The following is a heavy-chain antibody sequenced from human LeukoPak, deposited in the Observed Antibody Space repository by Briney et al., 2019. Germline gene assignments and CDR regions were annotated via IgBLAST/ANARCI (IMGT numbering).Heavy chain of an antibody. Sequence: AIGTRSTSIYYADSVKGRFTISRDNAKNSLYLQMNSLRAEDTAVYYCARESGNSAGEAFDIWGQGTMVTVSS. V-gene: IGHV3-21*01. J-gene: IGHJ3*02. CDR2: IGTRSTSI. D-gene: IGHD4-23*01. CDR3: ARESGNSAGEAFDI.